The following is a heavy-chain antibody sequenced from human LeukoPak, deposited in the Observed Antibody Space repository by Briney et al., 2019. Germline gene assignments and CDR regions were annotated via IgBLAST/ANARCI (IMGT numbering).Heavy chain of an antibody. V-gene: IGHV3-23*01. D-gene: IGHD3-22*01. CDR1: GLTFSSYA. CDR2: ISGSGDNT. Sequence: GGSLRLSCAASGLTFSSYAMSWVRQAPGKGLEWVSGISGSGDNTYYADSVKGRFTISRGNSKNTLYVQVNSLGTEDTAAYYCAKGSYYDSSGSFYFDYWGQGTLVTVSS. J-gene: IGHJ4*02. CDR3: AKGSYYDSSGSFYFDY.